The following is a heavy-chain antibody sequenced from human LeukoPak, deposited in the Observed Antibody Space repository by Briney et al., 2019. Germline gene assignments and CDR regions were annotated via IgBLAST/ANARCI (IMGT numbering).Heavy chain of an antibody. CDR2: IIPILGIA. Sequence: SVKVSCKASGGTFSSYAISWVRQAPGQGLEWMGRIIPILGIANYAQKFQGRVTITADKSTSTAYMELNSLRAEDTAVYYCARDLSGTYRVVDYWGQGTLVTVSS. CDR3: ARDLSGTYRVVDY. J-gene: IGHJ4*02. V-gene: IGHV1-69*04. D-gene: IGHD1-26*01. CDR1: GGTFSSYA.